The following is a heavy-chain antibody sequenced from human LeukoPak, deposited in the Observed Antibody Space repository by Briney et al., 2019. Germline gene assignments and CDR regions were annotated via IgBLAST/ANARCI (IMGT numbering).Heavy chain of an antibody. CDR2: IIPIFGTA. CDR3: ARDERRDGYNLSGS. Sequence: SVKVSCKASGGTFSSYAISWVRQAPGQGLEWMGGIIPIFGTANYAQKFQGRVSITTDESTSTAYMELSSLRSEDTAVYYCARDERRDGYNLSGSWGQGTLVTVSS. CDR1: GGTFSSYA. V-gene: IGHV1-69*05. J-gene: IGHJ5*02. D-gene: IGHD5-24*01.